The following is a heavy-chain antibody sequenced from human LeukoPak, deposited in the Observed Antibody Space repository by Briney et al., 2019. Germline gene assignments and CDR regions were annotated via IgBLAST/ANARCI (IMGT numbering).Heavy chain of an antibody. D-gene: IGHD5-18*01. J-gene: IGHJ4*02. V-gene: IGHV4-59*01. CDR3: ASLGYNYGYNDF. CDR1: GGSISSYY. Sequence: SETLSLTCTVPGGSISSYYWNWIRQPPAKGLEYIGYIYYSGSTNYNPSLKSRVTISVDTSKNQFSLKLSSVTAADTAVYYCASLGYNYGYNDFWGQGTLVTVSS. CDR2: IYYSGST.